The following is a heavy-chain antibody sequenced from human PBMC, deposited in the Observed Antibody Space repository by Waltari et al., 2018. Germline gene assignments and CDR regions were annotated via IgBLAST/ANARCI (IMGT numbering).Heavy chain of an antibody. D-gene: IGHD3-3*02. J-gene: IGHJ6*03. CDR1: GGSFSGYY. Sequence: QVQLQQWGAGLLKPSETLSLTCAVYGGSFSGYYWSWIRQPPGKGLEWIGEINHSGSTNYTPSLKSRVTISVDTSKNQFSLKLSSVTAADTAVYYCARGGRIFGVVIQYYYYYYMDVWGKGTTVTVSS. V-gene: IGHV4-34*01. CDR2: INHSGST. CDR3: ARGGRIFGVVIQYYYYYYMDV.